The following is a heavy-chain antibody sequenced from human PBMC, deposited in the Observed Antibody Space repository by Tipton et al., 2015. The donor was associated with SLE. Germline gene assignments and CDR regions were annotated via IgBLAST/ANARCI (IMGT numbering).Heavy chain of an antibody. CDR3: ARGRPVVVPAAVFDY. J-gene: IGHJ4*02. D-gene: IGHD2-2*01. V-gene: IGHV4-39*07. CDR1: GGSISSSSYY. CDR2: INHSGST. Sequence: TLSLTCTVSGGSISSSSYYWGWIRQPPGKGLEWIGEINHSGSTNYNPSLKSRVTISVDTSKNQFSLKLSSVTAADTAVYYCARGRPVVVPAAVFDYWGQGTLVTVSS.